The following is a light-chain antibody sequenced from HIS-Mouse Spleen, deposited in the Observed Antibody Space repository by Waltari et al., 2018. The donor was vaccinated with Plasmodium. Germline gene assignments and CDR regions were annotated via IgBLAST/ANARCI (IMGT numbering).Light chain of an antibody. CDR1: ALPKKY. CDR3: YVTGSSGNHMV. Sequence: SYELPPPPSVSVSPGQTARITCSGNALPKKYAYWYQQKSGQAPGLVIYEDNKRHAGIPTIFFCCRSRIMATVTISVAQGEDGADYYCYVTGSSGNHMVFGGGTKLTGL. V-gene: IGLV3-10*01. J-gene: IGLJ3*02. CDR2: EDN.